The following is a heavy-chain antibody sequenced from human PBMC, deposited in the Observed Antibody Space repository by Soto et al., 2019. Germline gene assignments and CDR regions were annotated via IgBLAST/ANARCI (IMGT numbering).Heavy chain of an antibody. CDR2: INAGDGNT. D-gene: IGHD6-19*01. V-gene: IGHV1-3*01. CDR1: GYTFTRYA. J-gene: IGHJ6*03. Sequence: QVQLVQSGAEVKKPGASVKVSCKASGYTFTRYAMHWVCQAPGQRHEWMGWINAGDGNTKYSQKFQGRVTITRDTSASTAYMELSSLRSEDTAVYYWARGSSGWYFQYRDVWGKGTTVTVAS. CDR3: ARGSSGWYFQYRDV.